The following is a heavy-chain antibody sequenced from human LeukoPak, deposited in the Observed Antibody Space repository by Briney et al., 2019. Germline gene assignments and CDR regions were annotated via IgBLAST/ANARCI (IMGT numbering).Heavy chain of an antibody. V-gene: IGHV4-59*08. Sequence: SETLSLTCTVSGGSISSYYWSWIRQPPGKGLEWIGYIYYSGSTNYNPSLKSRVTISVDTSKNQFSLKLSSVTAADTAVYYCARHKAAMVPRFDYWGQGTLVTVSS. CDR1: GGSISSYY. D-gene: IGHD2-2*01. CDR2: IYYSGST. J-gene: IGHJ4*02. CDR3: ARHKAAMVPRFDY.